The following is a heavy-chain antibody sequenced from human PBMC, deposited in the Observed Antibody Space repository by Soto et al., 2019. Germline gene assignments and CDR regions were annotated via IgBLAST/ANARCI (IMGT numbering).Heavy chain of an antibody. V-gene: IGHV4-34*01. CDR3: ASSYYDFWSGSLFYGMDV. J-gene: IGHJ6*02. CDR2: INHIGST. Sequence: PSEPLSLTCAVHVGSFSGYYWSWIRQPPGKGLEWIGEINHIGSTNYNPSLKSRVTISVDTSKNQFSLKLSSVTAADTAVYYCASSYYDFWSGSLFYGMDVWGQGTTVTVSS. CDR1: VGSFSGYY. D-gene: IGHD3-3*01.